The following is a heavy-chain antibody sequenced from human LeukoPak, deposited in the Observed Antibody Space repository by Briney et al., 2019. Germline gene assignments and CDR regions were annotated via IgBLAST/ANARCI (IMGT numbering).Heavy chain of an antibody. Sequence: GESLRLSCAASGFTFSSYWMHWVRQTPGKGLMWVARIKSDGSTIYADSVQGRFTITRDNAKNMVYLQMNSLRADDTAIYYCTRAITYFYGSVTYDWFDSWGQRTRVTVSS. CDR2: IKSDGST. CDR1: GFTFSSYW. J-gene: IGHJ5*01. CDR3: TRAITYFYGSVTYDWFDS. D-gene: IGHD3-10*01. V-gene: IGHV3-74*01.